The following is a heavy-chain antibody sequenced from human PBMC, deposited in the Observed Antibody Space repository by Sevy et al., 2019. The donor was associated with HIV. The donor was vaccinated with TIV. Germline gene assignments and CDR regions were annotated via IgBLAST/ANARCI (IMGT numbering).Heavy chain of an antibody. D-gene: IGHD2-15*01. V-gene: IGHV3-53*01. J-gene: IGHJ6*02. CDR2: IYSGGST. CDR1: EFTVSSNY. CDR3: AREDIVLGEGNYYGMDV. Sequence: GGSLRLSCAASEFTVSSNYMSWVRQAPGKGLEWVSVIYSGGSTYYVDSVKGRFTISRDNSQNTVYLQMNSLRAEDTAVYYCAREDIVLGEGNYYGMDVWGQGTTVTVSS.